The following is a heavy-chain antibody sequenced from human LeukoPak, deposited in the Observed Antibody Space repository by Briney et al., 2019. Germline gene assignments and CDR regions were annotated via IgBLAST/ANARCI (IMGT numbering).Heavy chain of an antibody. Sequence: GGSLRLSCAASXFTVSNNYIAWVRQAPGKGLEWVSVIYSGGSTYYADSVKGRFSLSRDNSKNTLYLQMNSLTDEDTAVYHCPRGQFYYGSGTFYPMDSWGQGTLVTVSS. D-gene: IGHD3-10*01. CDR1: XFTVSNNY. CDR3: PRGQFYYGSGTFYPMDS. CDR2: IYSGGST. J-gene: IGHJ4*02. V-gene: IGHV3-66*01.